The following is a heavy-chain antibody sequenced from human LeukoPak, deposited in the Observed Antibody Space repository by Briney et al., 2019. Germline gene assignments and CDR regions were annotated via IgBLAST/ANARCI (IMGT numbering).Heavy chain of an antibody. CDR2: IKQDGSQK. CDR1: GFTFSRYW. CDR3: AREGEYSSGWFGTDNY. D-gene: IGHD6-19*01. V-gene: IGHV3-7*01. J-gene: IGHJ4*02. Sequence: GGSLRLSCAASGFTFSRYWVSWVRQAPGKGLEWVANIKQDGSQKYYVASVQGRFTISRDNAKNSLYLQMSSLRAEDTAVYYCAREGEYSSGWFGTDNYWGQGTLVIVSS.